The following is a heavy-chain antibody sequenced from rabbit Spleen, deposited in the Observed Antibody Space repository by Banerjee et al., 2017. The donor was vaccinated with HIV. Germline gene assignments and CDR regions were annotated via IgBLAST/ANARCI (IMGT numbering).Heavy chain of an antibody. D-gene: IGHD4-2*01. CDR2: IYAGSSGNT. CDR3: ARNDGSMWDSGDL. CDR1: GFSFSSSYW. J-gene: IGHJ4*01. V-gene: IGHV1S45*01. Sequence: QEQLEESGGGLVKPGGTLTLTCTASGFSFSSSYWICWVRQAPGKGLEWIGCIYAGSSGNTYYASWAKGRFSISKTSSTTVTLQMTSLTAADTATYFCARNDGSMWDSGDLWGQGTLVTVS.